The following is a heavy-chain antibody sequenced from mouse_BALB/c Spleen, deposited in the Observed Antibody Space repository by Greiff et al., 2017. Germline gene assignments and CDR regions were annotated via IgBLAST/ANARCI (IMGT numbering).Heavy chain of an antibody. Sequence: EVQLVESGPGLVKPSQSLSLTCTVTGYSITSDYAWNWIRQFPGNKLEWMGYISYSGSTSYNPSLKSRISITRDTSKNQFFLQLNSVTTEDTATYYCASRRLPPYAMDYWGQGTSVTVSS. CDR1: GYSITSDYA. CDR3: ASRRLPPYAMDY. D-gene: IGHD2-2*01. CDR2: ISYSGST. V-gene: IGHV3-2*02. J-gene: IGHJ4*01.